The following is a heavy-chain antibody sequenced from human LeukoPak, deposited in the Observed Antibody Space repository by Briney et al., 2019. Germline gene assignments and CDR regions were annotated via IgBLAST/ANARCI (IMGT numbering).Heavy chain of an antibody. Sequence: GGSLEISCKGSGYSFTSYWIGWVRPMPGKGVEWMGIIYPCDSDPRYSPSFQRQLTISADKSISTAYLQWSSLKASDTAMYYCARRLRCSGGSCYGSDYWGQGTLVTVSS. D-gene: IGHD2-15*01. J-gene: IGHJ4*02. CDR2: IYPCDSDP. CDR3: ARRLRCSGGSCYGSDY. V-gene: IGHV5-51*01. CDR1: GYSFTSYW.